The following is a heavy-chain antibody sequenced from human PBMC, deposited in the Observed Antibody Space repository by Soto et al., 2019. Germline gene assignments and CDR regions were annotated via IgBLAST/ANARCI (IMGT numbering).Heavy chain of an antibody. CDR2: ISWNSGSI. CDR1: GFTFDDYA. J-gene: IGHJ3*02. CDR3: AKDVVAAQTAFDI. Sequence: PGGSLRLSCAASGFTFDDYAMHWVRQAPGKGLEWVSGISWNSGSIGYADSVKGRFTISRDNAKNSLYLQMNSLRAEDTALYYCAKDVVAAQTAFDIWGQGTMVTVSS. V-gene: IGHV3-9*01. D-gene: IGHD2-15*01.